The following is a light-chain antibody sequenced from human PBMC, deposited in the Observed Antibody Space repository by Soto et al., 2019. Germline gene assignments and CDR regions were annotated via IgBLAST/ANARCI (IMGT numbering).Light chain of an antibody. CDR2: SAS. CDR1: QGISNS. Sequence: DVQLTQSPSIMSLSAGDRVTITCRASQGISNSLAWYQQKPGKAAKLLIYSASTLQSGVPSRFSGGFSGTEFTLTISSLQPEDFATYYCQQLYRYPITFGQGTRLEIK. CDR3: QQLYRYPIT. J-gene: IGKJ5*01. V-gene: IGKV1-9*01.